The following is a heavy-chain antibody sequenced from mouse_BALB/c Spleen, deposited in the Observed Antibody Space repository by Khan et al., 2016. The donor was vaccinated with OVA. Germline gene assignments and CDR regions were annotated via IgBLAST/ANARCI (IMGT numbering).Heavy chain of an antibody. CDR3: ASVHGGY. CDR1: GYTFTDYV. Sequence: QIQLVQSGPELKKPGETVKISCKASGYTFTDYVMNWVKQAPGKGLRWMGWINTYTGEPTYADDFKGRFAFSLETSASTAYLQINNLKNEDTATYFCASVHGGYWFQGTTLTVSS. J-gene: IGHJ2*01. CDR2: INTYTGEP. V-gene: IGHV9-3-1*01.